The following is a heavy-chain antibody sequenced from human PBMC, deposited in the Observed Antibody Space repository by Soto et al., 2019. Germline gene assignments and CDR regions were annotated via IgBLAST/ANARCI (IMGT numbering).Heavy chain of an antibody. CDR2: VNWDGDTT. V-gene: IGHV3-43D*04. D-gene: IGHD4-17*01. CDR3: AKGATVTTHYQYYGMDV. Sequence: GGSLRLSCAASGFTFGDFAMCWVRQVPGKGLEWISLVNWDGDTTFYADSVKGRFIISRDNSKNSVYLQMNSLRSDDSAIYYCAKGATVTTHYQYYGMDVWGRGTTVTVSS. J-gene: IGHJ6*02. CDR1: GFTFGDFA.